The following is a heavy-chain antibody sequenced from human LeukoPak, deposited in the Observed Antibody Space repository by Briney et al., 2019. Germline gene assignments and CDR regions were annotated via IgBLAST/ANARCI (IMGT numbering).Heavy chain of an antibody. CDR1: GYTFTSYG. D-gene: IGHD2-2*01. CDR3: ASRLGYCSSTSCFYGMDV. CDR2: ISAYNGNT. V-gene: IGHV1-18*01. Sequence: GASVKVSCKASGYTFTSYGISWVRQAPGQGLEWMGWISAYNGNTNYAQKLQGRVTMTTDTSTSTAYMELRSLRSDDTAVYYCASRLGYCSSTSCFYGMDVWGQGTTVTVSS. J-gene: IGHJ6*02.